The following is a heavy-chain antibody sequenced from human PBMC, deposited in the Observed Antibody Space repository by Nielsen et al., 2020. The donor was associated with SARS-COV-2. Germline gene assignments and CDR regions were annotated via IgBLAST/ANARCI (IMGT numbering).Heavy chain of an antibody. V-gene: IGHV3-30*18. J-gene: IGHJ3*02. CDR3: AKDRPYYYDSSGYYPGDAFDI. CDR2: ISYDGSNK. Sequence: WIRQPPGKGLEWVAVISYDGSNKYYADSVKGRFTISRDNSKNTLYLQMNSLRAEDTAVYYCAKDRPYYYDSSGYYPGDAFDIWGQGTMVTVSS. D-gene: IGHD3-22*01.